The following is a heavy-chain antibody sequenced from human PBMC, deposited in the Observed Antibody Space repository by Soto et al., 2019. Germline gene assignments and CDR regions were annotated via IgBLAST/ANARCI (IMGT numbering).Heavy chain of an antibody. CDR3: AKDYGGNSFGMDV. CDR1: GFTFGDHA. Sequence: PGGSLRLSCAASGFTFGDHAMSWVRQAPGKGLEWVAVISYDGSNKYYADSVKGRFTISRDNSKNTLYLQMNSLRAEDTAVYYCAKDYGGNSFGMDVWGQGTTVTVSS. D-gene: IGHD4-17*01. CDR2: ISYDGSNK. V-gene: IGHV3-30*18. J-gene: IGHJ6*02.